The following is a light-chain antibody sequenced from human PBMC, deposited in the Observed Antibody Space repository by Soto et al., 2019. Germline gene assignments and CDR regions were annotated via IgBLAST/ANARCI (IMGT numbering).Light chain of an antibody. CDR2: GAS. V-gene: IGKV3-20*01. Sequence: IVWTTSPCTVSLSHGERVTLSCSSSLTVSDNYLAWYQQKAGQAPRLVIYGASTRATGIPDRFSASGSGTDFTLTISRLEPEDFAVYYCQQYSKAPLTFGQGGKVDIK. CDR1: LTVSDNY. J-gene: IGKJ1*01. CDR3: QQYSKAPLT.